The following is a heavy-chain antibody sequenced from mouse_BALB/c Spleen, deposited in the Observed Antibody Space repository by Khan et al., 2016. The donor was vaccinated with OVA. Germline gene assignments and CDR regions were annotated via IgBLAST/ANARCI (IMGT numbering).Heavy chain of an antibody. V-gene: IGHV2-9*02. CDR2: IWAGGST. D-gene: IGHD2-3*01. J-gene: IGHJ4*01. Sequence: QVQLKESGPGLVAPSQSLSITCPVSVFSLSSYGIHWVRQPPGKGLEWLGVIWAGGSTNYNSALMSRLSISTDNSKSQVFLKMNSLKTDDTAMYYCARGEGYYEDAMDYWGQGTSVTVSS. CDR1: VFSLSSYG. CDR3: ARGEGYYEDAMDY.